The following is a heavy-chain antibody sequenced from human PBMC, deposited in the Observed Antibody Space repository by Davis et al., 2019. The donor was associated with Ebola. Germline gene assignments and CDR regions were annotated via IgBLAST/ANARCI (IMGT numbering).Heavy chain of an antibody. CDR3: AKGDNSGWYGVDY. CDR2: INTDGSFT. Sequence: GESLKISCAASGFTFSSYWMHWVRQTPGKGLVWVSRINTDGSFTDYADSVKGRFTISRDNSKATLDLQMNSLRAEDTAVYYCAKGDNSGWYGVDYWGQGTLVTVSS. CDR1: GFTFSSYW. V-gene: IGHV3-74*01. J-gene: IGHJ4*02. D-gene: IGHD6-19*01.